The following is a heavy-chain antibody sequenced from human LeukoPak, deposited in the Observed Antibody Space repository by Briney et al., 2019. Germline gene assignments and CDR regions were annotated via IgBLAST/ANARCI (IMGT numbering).Heavy chain of an antibody. D-gene: IGHD6-13*01. CDR3: ARVGKRMAAAGDYYFYMDA. V-gene: IGHV4-38-2*02. CDR1: GYSISSGYY. CDR2: IYHSGST. J-gene: IGHJ6*03. Sequence: SETLSLTCTVSGYSISSGYYWGWIRQPPGKGLEWIGSIYHSGSTYYNPSLKSRVTISVDTSKNHFSLQLNSVTPEDTAVYYCARVGKRMAAAGDYYFYMDAWGKGTTVTNSS.